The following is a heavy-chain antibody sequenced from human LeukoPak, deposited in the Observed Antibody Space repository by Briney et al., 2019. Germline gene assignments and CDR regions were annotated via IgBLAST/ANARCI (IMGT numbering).Heavy chain of an antibody. CDR3: AKGRVARGFNDPFDI. Sequence: GGSLRLSCAASGFTFNLFGMQWVRQAPGKGLEWVAFTRYDGSYKRYIDSVNGRFTISRDNSKNTLYLQMNSLRVEDTAVYSCAKGRVARGFNDPFDIWGQGTMVTVSS. D-gene: IGHD3-3*01. CDR1: GFTFNLFG. CDR2: TRYDGSYK. J-gene: IGHJ3*02. V-gene: IGHV3-30*02.